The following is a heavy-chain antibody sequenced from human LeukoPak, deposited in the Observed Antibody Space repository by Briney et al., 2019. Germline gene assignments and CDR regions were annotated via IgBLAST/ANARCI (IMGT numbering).Heavy chain of an antibody. V-gene: IGHV1-58*01. CDR3: ARAYYYDSSGYYPDGY. CDR1: GFTFTSSV. D-gene: IGHD3-22*01. J-gene: IGHJ4*02. Sequence: SVKVSCKATGFTFTSSVVQWVRQARGQRLEWIGWIVVGSGNTNYAQKFQERVTITRDMSTSTAYMELSSLRSEDTAVYYCARAYYYDSSGYYPDGYWGQGTLVTVSS. CDR2: IVVGSGNT.